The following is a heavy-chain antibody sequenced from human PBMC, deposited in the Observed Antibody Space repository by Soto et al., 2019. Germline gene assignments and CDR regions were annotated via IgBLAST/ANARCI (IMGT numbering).Heavy chain of an antibody. CDR2: VSPYDGDT. D-gene: IGHD1-26*01. Sequence: QVQLEQSGVEVKKPGASVKVSCKASGYTCTTYGVSWVRQAPGQGLEWVGWVSPYDGDTNYADTLQGRVTMTTDTSTTTAYMELRSLRSHDTAMYYCAGDHGGSYQADSFDPWGQGTLVIVSS. V-gene: IGHV1-18*01. CDR1: GYTCTTYG. CDR3: AGDHGGSYQADSFDP. J-gene: IGHJ5*02.